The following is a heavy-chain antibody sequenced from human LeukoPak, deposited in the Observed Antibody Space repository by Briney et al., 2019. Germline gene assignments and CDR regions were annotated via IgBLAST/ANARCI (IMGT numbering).Heavy chain of an antibody. CDR2: ISYDGSNK. V-gene: IGHV3-30-3*01. J-gene: IGHJ4*02. Sequence: GGSLRLSCVASGFTFSSYAMHWVRQAPGKGLEWVAVISYDGSNKYYADSVKGRFTISRDNSKNTLYLQMNSLRAEDTAVYYCARDSGSGWDMHGEFDYWGQGTLVTVSS. CDR1: GFTFSSYA. D-gene: IGHD6-19*01. CDR3: ARDSGSGWDMHGEFDY.